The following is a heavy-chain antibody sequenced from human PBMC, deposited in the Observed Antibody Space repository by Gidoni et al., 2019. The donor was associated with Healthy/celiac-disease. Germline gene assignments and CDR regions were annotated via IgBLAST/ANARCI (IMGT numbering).Heavy chain of an antibody. V-gene: IGHV1-69*01. Sequence: QVQLVQSGAEVKKPGSSVKVFCKASGASFTRYVISWVRQAPGQGPEWMGGIIPIFGTPTYAQKFQGRVTITADESTSTAYMELSSLRSEDTAVYYCARVNPGVALITSHPNWFDPWSQGTLVTVSS. J-gene: IGHJ5*02. D-gene: IGHD3-3*01. CDR3: ARVNPGVALITSHPNWFDP. CDR1: GASFTRYV. CDR2: IIPIFGTP.